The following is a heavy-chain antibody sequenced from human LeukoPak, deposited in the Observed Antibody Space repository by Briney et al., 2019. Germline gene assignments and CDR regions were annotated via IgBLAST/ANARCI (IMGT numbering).Heavy chain of an antibody. CDR2: IYHSGST. J-gene: IGHJ5*02. V-gene: IGHV4-38-2*02. D-gene: IGHD6-6*01. Sequence: SETLSLTCTVSGYSISSGYYWGWIRQPPGKGLEWIGSIYHSGSTYYNPSLKSRVTMSVDTSKNQFSLKLSSVTAADTAVYYCARGEAAREYNWFDPWGQGTLVTVSS. CDR3: ARGEAAREYNWFDP. CDR1: GYSISSGYY.